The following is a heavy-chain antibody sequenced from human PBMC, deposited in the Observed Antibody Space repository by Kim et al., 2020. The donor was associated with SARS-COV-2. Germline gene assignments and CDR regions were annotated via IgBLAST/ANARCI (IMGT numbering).Heavy chain of an antibody. CDR3: ARKLGGGDYVFDY. D-gene: IGHD4-17*01. V-gene: IGHV3-30*01. Sequence: YADSVKGRFTISRDNSKNTLYLQMNSLRAEDTAVYYCARKLGGGDYVFDYWGQGTLVTVSS. J-gene: IGHJ4*02.